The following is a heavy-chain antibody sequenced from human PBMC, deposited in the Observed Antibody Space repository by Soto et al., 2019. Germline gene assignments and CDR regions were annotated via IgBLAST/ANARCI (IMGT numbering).Heavy chain of an antibody. Sequence: PGESLKISCKGSGYSFAGYWITWVRQKPGKGLEWMGRIDPSGSQTYYSPSFRGHVTISATKSITTVFLQWSSLRASDTAIYYCSKFKYSTSVRYLQHWGQGTPVTVS. D-gene: IGHD6-6*01. J-gene: IGHJ1*01. CDR2: IDPSGSQT. CDR1: GYSFAGYW. CDR3: SKFKYSTSVRYLQH. V-gene: IGHV5-10-1*01.